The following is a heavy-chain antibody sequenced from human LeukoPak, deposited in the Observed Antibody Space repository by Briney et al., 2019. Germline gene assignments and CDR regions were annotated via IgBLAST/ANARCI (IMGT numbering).Heavy chain of an antibody. Sequence: SGGSLRLSCAGSGFIFSDAWMSWVRQAPGKGLEWIGYIYNSGSSKYSPSLKSRVTISVDTSKNQFSLKVTSVTAADTAIYYCARHGGGYSFDYWGQGTLVTASS. CDR1: GFIFSDAW. CDR2: IYNSGSS. CDR3: ARHGGGYSFDY. J-gene: IGHJ4*02. V-gene: IGHV4-59*08. D-gene: IGHD4-23*01.